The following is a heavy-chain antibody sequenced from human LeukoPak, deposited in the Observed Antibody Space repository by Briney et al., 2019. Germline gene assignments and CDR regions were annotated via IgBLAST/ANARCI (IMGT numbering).Heavy chain of an antibody. CDR3: ARRKRYYDFWSGYSFDP. J-gene: IGHJ5*02. V-gene: IGHV4-34*01. D-gene: IGHD3-3*01. CDR2: INHSGST. Sequence: SETLSLTCAVYGGSFSGYYWSWIRQPPGKGLEWIGEINHSGSTNYNPSLKSRVTISVDTSKNQFSLKLSSVTAADTAVYCCARRKRYYDFWSGYSFDPWGQGTLVTVSS. CDR1: GGSFSGYY.